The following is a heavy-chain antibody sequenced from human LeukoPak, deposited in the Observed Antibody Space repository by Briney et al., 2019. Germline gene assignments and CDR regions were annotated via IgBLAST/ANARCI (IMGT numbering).Heavy chain of an antibody. Sequence: PGGSLRLSCAASGFTFSSYGMHWVRQAPGKGLEWVAFIRYDGSNKYYADSVKGRFTISRDNSKNTLYLQMNSLRAEDTAVYYCARDWRPKVTTEFDYWGQGTLVTVSS. V-gene: IGHV3-30*02. J-gene: IGHJ4*02. D-gene: IGHD4-11*01. CDR1: GFTFSSYG. CDR2: IRYDGSNK. CDR3: ARDWRPKVTTEFDY.